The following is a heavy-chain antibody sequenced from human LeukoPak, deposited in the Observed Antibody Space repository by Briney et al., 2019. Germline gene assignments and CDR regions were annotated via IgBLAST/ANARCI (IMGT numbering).Heavy chain of an antibody. J-gene: IGHJ4*02. CDR1: GFTFSSYS. Sequence: GGSLRLSCAASGFTFSSYSMNWVRQTPGKGLEWISYISTSSTTIYYADSVKGRFTISRDNAKNSLYLQMNSLRAEDTALYYCAKDREYGSSPTLDYWGQGTLVTVSS. CDR2: ISTSSTTI. CDR3: AKDREYGSSPTLDY. D-gene: IGHD6-13*01. V-gene: IGHV3-48*04.